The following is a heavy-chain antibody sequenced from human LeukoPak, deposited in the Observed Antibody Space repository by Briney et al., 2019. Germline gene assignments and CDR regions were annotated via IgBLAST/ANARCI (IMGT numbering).Heavy chain of an antibody. Sequence: NPSETLSLTCTVSGGSISSYYWSWIRQPPGKGLEWIGYIYYSGSTNYNPSLKSRVTISVDTSKNQFSLKLSSVTAADTAVYYCARDRGQQLGNYYYYMDVWGKGTTVTVSS. D-gene: IGHD6-13*01. CDR1: GGSISSYY. CDR2: IYYSGST. V-gene: IGHV4-59*12. J-gene: IGHJ6*03. CDR3: ARDRGQQLGNYYYYMDV.